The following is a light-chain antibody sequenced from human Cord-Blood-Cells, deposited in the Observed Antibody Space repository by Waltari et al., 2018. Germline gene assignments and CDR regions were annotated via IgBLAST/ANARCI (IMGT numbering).Light chain of an antibody. CDR2: GAS. Sequence: EIVMTQSPATLSVSPGERATLSCRASQGVSSNLAWYQQKPGQAPRLLIYGASTRATGIPASFSGSGSGTEFTLTISSLQSEDFAVYYCQQYNNWPPYTFGQGTKLEIK. V-gene: IGKV3D-15*01. CDR3: QQYNNWPPYT. CDR1: QGVSSN. J-gene: IGKJ2*01.